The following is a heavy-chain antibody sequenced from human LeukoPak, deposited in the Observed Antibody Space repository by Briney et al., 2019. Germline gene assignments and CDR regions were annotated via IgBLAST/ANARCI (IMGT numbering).Heavy chain of an antibody. CDR2: FMLIFGTA. J-gene: IGHJ4*02. D-gene: IGHD3-22*01. Sequence: SVKVSCKASGGTFSNYAISWVRQAPGQGLEWMGRFMLIFGTANHAQKFQGRVTITTDESTTTAYMELSSLKSEDTAVYYCARGESYTSSGYYYWGQGTLVTVPS. V-gene: IGHV1-69*05. CDR1: GGTFSNYA. CDR3: ARGESYTSSGYYY.